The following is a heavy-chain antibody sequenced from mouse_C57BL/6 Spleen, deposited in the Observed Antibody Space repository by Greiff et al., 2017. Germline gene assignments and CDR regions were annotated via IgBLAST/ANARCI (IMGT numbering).Heavy chain of an antibody. CDR3: ARPYYDYDAVFAY. D-gene: IGHD2-4*01. CDR1: GYTFTSYW. Sequence: QVQLQQPGAELVRPGSSVKLSCKASGYTFTSYWMQWVKQRPIQGLEWIGNIDPSDSEPHYNQKFKDKATLTVDKSSSTAYMQLSSLTSEDSAVYYCARPYYDYDAVFAYWGQGTLVTVSA. CDR2: IDPSDSEP. J-gene: IGHJ3*01. V-gene: IGHV1-52*01.